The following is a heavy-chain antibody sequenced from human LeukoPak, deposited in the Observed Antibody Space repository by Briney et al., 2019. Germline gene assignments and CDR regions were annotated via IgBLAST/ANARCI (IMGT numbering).Heavy chain of an antibody. Sequence: GGSLRLSCAASGFTLSSYSMNWVRQAPGKGLEWVSSISSSSSYIYYADSVKGRFTISRDNAKNSLYLQMNSLRAEDTAVYYCERNLREDIVVVPEFDLWGRGTLVTVSS. CDR2: ISSSSSYI. CDR1: GFTLSSYS. D-gene: IGHD2-2*01. V-gene: IGHV3-21*01. CDR3: ERNLREDIVVVPEFDL. J-gene: IGHJ2*01.